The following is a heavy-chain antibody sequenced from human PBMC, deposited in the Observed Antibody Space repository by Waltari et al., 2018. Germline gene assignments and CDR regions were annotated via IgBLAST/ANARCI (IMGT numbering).Heavy chain of an antibody. CDR1: GLTFSSYA. D-gene: IGHD2-21*01. V-gene: IGHV3-23*03. CDR3: AKVGMVGFNYMDV. CDR2: IYSGGST. J-gene: IGHJ6*03. Sequence: EVQLLESGGGLVQPGGSLRLSCAASGLTFSSYAMSWVRQAPGKGLEWVSVIYSGGSTYYADSVKGRFTISRDNSKNTLYLQMNSLRAEDTAVYYCAKVGMVGFNYMDVWGKGTTVTVSS.